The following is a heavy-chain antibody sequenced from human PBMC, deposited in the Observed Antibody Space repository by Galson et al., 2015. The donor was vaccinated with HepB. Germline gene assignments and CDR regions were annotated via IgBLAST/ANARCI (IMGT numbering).Heavy chain of an antibody. CDR3: ARLDYDSSGNYRLYFDY. D-gene: IGHD3-22*01. CDR1: GFTFSSYW. Sequence: SLRLSCAASGFTFSSYWMSWVRQAPGKGLEWVANIKQDESEKYYVDSLKGRFSISRDNAKNSLYLQMNSLRAEDTAVYYCARLDYDSSGNYRLYFDYWGQGTLVTVSS. CDR2: IKQDESEK. J-gene: IGHJ4*02. V-gene: IGHV3-7*01.